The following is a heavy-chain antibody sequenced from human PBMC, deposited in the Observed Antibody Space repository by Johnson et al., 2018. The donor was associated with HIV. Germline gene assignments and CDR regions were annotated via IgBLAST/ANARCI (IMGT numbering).Heavy chain of an antibody. J-gene: IGHJ3*02. Sequence: VQLVESGGGVVRPGWSLRLSCAASGFTFSSYWMSWVRQAPGKGLEWVANIKQDGSEKYYVDSVKGRFTISRDNAKNSLYLQMNSLRAEDTAVYYCARSGHYELNAFDIWGQGTMVTVSS. CDR1: GFTFSSYW. CDR3: ARSGHYELNAFDI. V-gene: IGHV3-7*05. D-gene: IGHD4-17*01. CDR2: IKQDGSEK.